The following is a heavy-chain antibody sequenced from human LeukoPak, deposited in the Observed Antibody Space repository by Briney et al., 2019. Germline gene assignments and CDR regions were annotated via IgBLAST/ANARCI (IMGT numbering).Heavy chain of an antibody. V-gene: IGHV3-11*01. CDR1: GFTFSDYY. CDR2: ISSSGSTI. Sequence: PGGSLRLSCAASGFTFSDYYMSWIRQAPGKGLEWVSYISSSGSTIYYADSVKGRFTIPRDNSKNTLYLQMNSLRAEDTAVYYCAKGTAAATLYYFDYWGQGTLVTVSS. J-gene: IGHJ4*02. D-gene: IGHD6-13*01. CDR3: AKGTAAATLYYFDY.